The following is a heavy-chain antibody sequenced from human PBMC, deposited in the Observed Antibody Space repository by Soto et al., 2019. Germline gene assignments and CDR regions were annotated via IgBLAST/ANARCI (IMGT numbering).Heavy chain of an antibody. Sequence: PGESLKISCNAICYTFTNYWIGWVLHTPGKGLEWMGIIFPGDSDTRYNPSFEGQVTVSADESISTAYLQWNTLKASDTAMYYCVRPNFGALTHFDFWGQGTLVTVSS. CDR3: VRPNFGALTHFDF. V-gene: IGHV5-51*01. J-gene: IGHJ4*02. CDR2: IFPGDSDT. D-gene: IGHD3-16*01. CDR1: CYTFTNYW.